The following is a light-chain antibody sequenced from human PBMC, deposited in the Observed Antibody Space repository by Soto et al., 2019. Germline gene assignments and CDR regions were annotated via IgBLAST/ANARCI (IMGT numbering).Light chain of an antibody. V-gene: IGKV3-15*01. CDR2: GAS. J-gene: IGKJ1*01. Sequence: EIVMTQSPATLSVSPGERATLSCRASQSVSSSYLAWYQQKPGQAPRLLIYGASTRATGIPARFSGSGSGTEFTLTISSLQSVDFAVYSCQQYNNWPWTFGQGTKVDIK. CDR1: QSVSSSY. CDR3: QQYNNWPWT.